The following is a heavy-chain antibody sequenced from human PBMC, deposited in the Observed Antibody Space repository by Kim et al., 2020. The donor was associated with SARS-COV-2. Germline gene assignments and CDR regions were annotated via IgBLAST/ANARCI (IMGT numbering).Heavy chain of an antibody. CDR3: TTDRWGYYYEHPYGMDV. CDR2: IKSKTDGGTT. D-gene: IGHD3-22*01. J-gene: IGHJ6*02. CDR1: GFTFSNAW. Sequence: GGSLRLSCAASGFTFSNAWMSWVRQAPGKGLEWVGRIKSKTDGGTTDYAAPVKGRFTISRDDSKNTLYLQMNSLKTEDTAVYYCTTDRWGYYYEHPYGMDVWGQGTTVTVSS. V-gene: IGHV3-15*01.